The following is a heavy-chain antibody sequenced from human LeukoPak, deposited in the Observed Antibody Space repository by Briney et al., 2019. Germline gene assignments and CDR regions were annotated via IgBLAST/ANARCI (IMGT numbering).Heavy chain of an antibody. D-gene: IGHD4-23*01. CDR2: IIPIFGTA. CDR1: GYTFTGYY. V-gene: IGHV1-69*13. J-gene: IGHJ6*02. CDR3: ARDRVPVVRTYYYYGMDV. Sequence: SVKVSCKASGYTFTGYYMHWVRQAPGQGLEWMGGIIPIFGTANYAQKFQGRVTITADESTSTAYMELSSLRSEDTAVYYCARDRVPVVRTYYYYGMDVWGQGTTVTVSS.